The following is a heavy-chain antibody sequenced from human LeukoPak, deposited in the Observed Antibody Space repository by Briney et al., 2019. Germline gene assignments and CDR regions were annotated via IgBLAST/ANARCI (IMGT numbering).Heavy chain of an antibody. Sequence: GRSLRLSCAASGFTFSSYAMHWVRQAPGKGLEWVAVISYDGSNKYYADSVKGRFTISRDNSKNTLYLQINSLRAEDTAVYYCARDPYYYDSSGFDYWGQGTLVTVSS. D-gene: IGHD3-22*01. CDR1: GFTFSSYA. J-gene: IGHJ4*02. CDR3: ARDPYYYDSSGFDY. V-gene: IGHV3-30-3*01. CDR2: ISYDGSNK.